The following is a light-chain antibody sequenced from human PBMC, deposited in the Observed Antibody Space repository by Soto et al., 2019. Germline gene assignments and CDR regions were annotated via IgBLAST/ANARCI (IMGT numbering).Light chain of an antibody. Sequence: QSVLTQPPSVSGAPGQRVTISCTGGSSNIGAGYDVHWYQQLPGTAPKLLISGNGNRPSGVPDRFSGSKSDTSASLAITGLQAEDEADYYCQTYDSSLSGLFVFGTGTKVTVL. J-gene: IGLJ1*01. CDR2: GNG. CDR1: SSNIGAGYD. V-gene: IGLV1-40*01. CDR3: QTYDSSLSGLFV.